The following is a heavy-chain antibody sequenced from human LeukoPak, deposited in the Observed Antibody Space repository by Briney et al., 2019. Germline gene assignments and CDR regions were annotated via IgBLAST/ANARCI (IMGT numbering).Heavy chain of an antibody. CDR2: ISYDGSNK. D-gene: IGHD1-26*01. V-gene: IGHV3-30*01. CDR3: ARGVGYFDY. Sequence: GRSLRLSCAASGFTFRNYAMHWVRQAPGKGLEWVAVISYDGSNKYYADSVKGRFTISRDNSKNTLYLQMNSLRAEDTAVYYCARGVGYFDYWGQGTLVTVSS. CDR1: GFTFRNYA. J-gene: IGHJ4*02.